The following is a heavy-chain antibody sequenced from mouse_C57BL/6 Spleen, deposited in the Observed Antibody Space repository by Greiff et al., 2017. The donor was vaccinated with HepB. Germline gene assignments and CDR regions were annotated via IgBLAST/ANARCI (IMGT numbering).Heavy chain of an antibody. Sequence: EVHLVESGPGLVKPSQSLSLTCSVTGYSITSGYYWNWIRKFPGNKLEWMGYISYDGSNNYNPSLKNRITITRDTSKNQFFLKLNSVTTEDTATYYCAMYSYDDAMDYGGQGTSVTVSS. V-gene: IGHV3-6*01. CDR1: GYSITSGYY. D-gene: IGHD2-12*01. CDR2: ISYDGSN. CDR3: AMYSYDDAMDY. J-gene: IGHJ4*01.